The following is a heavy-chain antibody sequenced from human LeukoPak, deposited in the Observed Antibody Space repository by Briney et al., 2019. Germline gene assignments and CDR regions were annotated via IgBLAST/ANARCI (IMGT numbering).Heavy chain of an antibody. V-gene: IGHV3-7*03. CDR1: GFTFSYHW. D-gene: IGHD1-1*01. CDR3: ARKRLAVFFDY. J-gene: IGHJ4*02. CDR2: IKNDGAVK. Sequence: GGSLRLSCAASGFTFSYHWMTWVRQAPGKGLEWVANIKNDGAVKNYVDSVKGRFTISRDNAKNSLYLQMNSLRAEDTAVYYCARKRLAVFFDYWGQGTLVTVSS.